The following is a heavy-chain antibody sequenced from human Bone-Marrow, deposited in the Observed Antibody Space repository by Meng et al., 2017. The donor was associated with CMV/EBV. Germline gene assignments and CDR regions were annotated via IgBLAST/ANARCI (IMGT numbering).Heavy chain of an antibody. J-gene: IGHJ4*02. CDR3: ARGSVRVDGVVLLGGYFDF. CDR2: IHHSGTT. Sequence: SETLSLTCSVSGYSIISGYYWGWIRQPPGKGLEWIGSIHHSGTTYYNPSLESRFTLSLDGPNNQFSLKLSSVTTADTAVDYCARGSVRVDGVVLLGGYFDFWGQGTLVTVSS. D-gene: IGHD3-3*01. V-gene: IGHV4-38-2*02. CDR1: GYSIISGYY.